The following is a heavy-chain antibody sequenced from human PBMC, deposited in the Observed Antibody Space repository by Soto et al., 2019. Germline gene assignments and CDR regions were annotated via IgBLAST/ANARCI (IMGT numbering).Heavy chain of an antibody. CDR3: ARGDGDYGRRLDP. CDR1: GFTVNTNY. V-gene: IGHV3-66*01. D-gene: IGHD4-17*01. J-gene: IGHJ5*02. CDR2: IYDGGSI. Sequence: EVQLVESGGGLVQPGGSLRLSYAASGFTVNTNYVSWVRQAPGKGLEWVSIIYDGGSIYYADSVKGRFTISRDNSKNTLYLQMNSLRAEDTAVYYCARGDGDYGRRLDPWGQGTLVTVSS.